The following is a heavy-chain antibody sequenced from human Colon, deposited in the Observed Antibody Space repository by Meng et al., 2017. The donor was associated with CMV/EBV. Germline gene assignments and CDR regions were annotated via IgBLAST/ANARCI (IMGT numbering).Heavy chain of an antibody. D-gene: IGHD4-11*01. J-gene: IGHJ6*02. Sequence: GESLKISCVASGFRFGGYGMHWVRQAPGKGLEWVAFVTYDGTNKFYGDSVKGRFTISRDTYKNSVYLQMDSLRPEDTALYYCAKDPNESHDYPRGAYNYYGMDVWGQGTLVTVSS. CDR3: AKDPNESHDYPRGAYNYYGMDV. V-gene: IGHV3-30*02. CDR2: VTYDGTNK. CDR1: GFRFGGYG.